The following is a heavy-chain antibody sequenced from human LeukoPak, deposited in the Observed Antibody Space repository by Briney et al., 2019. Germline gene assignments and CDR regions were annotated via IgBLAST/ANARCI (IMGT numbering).Heavy chain of an antibody. CDR2: ISNTGSTT. J-gene: IGHJ4*02. Sequence: GGSLRLSCAASGFTLSENYMTWIRQAPGKGLEWVSYISNTGSTTYYTDPVKGRFTISRDNAKNSLYLQMNSLRAEDTAVYYCARARKGYYFDYWGQGTLVTVSS. D-gene: IGHD1-14*01. V-gene: IGHV3-11*04. CDR1: GFTLSENY. CDR3: ARARKGYYFDY.